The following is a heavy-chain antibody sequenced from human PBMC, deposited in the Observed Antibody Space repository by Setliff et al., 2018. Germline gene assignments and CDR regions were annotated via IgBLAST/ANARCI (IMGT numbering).Heavy chain of an antibody. Sequence: PSETLSLTCAVSGYSISSGYYWGWIRQPPGKGLEWIGSIYHSGSTYYNPSLKSRVTISIDTSKNQFSLRLSSVTATDTAVYYCARGRRITMIVVPPGVFDIWGQGTMVTVSS. CDR1: GYSISSGYY. CDR3: ARGRRITMIVVPPGVFDI. CDR2: IYHSGST. J-gene: IGHJ3*02. D-gene: IGHD3-22*01. V-gene: IGHV4-38-2*01.